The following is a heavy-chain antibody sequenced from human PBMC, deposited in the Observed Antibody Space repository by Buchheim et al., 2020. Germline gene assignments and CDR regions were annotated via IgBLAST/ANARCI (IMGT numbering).Heavy chain of an antibody. CDR3: AREQQLVRNFDY. V-gene: IGHV3-30-3*01. CDR1: GFTFSSYA. J-gene: IGHJ4*02. CDR2: ISYDGSNK. D-gene: IGHD6-13*01. Sequence: QVQLVESGGGVVQPGRSLRLSCAASGFTFSSYAMHWVRQAPGKGLEWVAVISYDGSNKYYADSVKGRFTISRDNSKNTLYLQMNSLRAEDTAVYYCAREQQLVRNFDYWGQGTL.